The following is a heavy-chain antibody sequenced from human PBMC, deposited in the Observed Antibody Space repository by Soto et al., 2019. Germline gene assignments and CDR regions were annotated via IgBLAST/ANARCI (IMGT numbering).Heavy chain of an antibody. J-gene: IGHJ3*01. D-gene: IGHD3-10*01. Sequence: PGGSLRLSCAASGFTFDDYAMHWVRQAPGKGLEWVSGINWNSGTIGYADSVKGRFTISRDNARNTVSLQMSSLRAEDTAIYYCARGDRGGFDLWGHGTMVTVSS. CDR2: INWNSGTI. CDR1: GFTFDDYA. CDR3: ARGDRGGFDL. V-gene: IGHV3-9*01.